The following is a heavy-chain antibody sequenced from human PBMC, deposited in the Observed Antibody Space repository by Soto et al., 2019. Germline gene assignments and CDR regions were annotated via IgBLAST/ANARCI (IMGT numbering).Heavy chain of an antibody. Sequence: QVQLVESGGGVVPPGTSLRLSCAASGFTFSSFSMHWVRQAPGKGLEGVAVISYDDGDNKYYADSVRGRFTISRDNPKNTLYLQMISLRPEDTAVYYCARTRVVSGTPDFDYWGQGTLVTVSS. V-gene: IGHV3-30-3*01. CDR2: ISYDDGDNK. J-gene: IGHJ4*02. D-gene: IGHD4-4*01. CDR1: GFTFSSFS. CDR3: ARTRVVSGTPDFDY.